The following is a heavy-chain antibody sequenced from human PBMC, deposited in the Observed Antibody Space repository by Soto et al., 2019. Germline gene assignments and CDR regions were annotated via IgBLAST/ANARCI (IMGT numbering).Heavy chain of an antibody. Sequence: QVQLQQWGAGLLKPSETLSLTCAVYGGSFSGYYWSWIRQPPGKGLEWIGEINHSGSTSYNPSLKSRVTISLDTSKNQFSLKLSSVTAADTAVYYCAREEWRPYYYGSGSYLWGQGTLVTVSS. CDR2: INHSGST. V-gene: IGHV4-34*01. CDR3: AREEWRPYYYGSGSYL. D-gene: IGHD3-10*01. CDR1: GGSFSGYY. J-gene: IGHJ5*02.